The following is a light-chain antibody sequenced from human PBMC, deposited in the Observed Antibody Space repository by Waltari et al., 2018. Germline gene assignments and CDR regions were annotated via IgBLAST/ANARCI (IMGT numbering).Light chain of an antibody. V-gene: IGKV1-5*03. CDR3: QQYNIWPYT. CDR1: QSISNW. CDR2: KSF. Sequence: DIQMTQSPSTLSVSVGDRVTITCRASQSISNWLAWYQQKPGKAPKVLIYKSFTLQSGVPSRFSGSGSETEFSLTISSLQPDDFATYYCQQYNIWPYTFGQGTTLEI. J-gene: IGKJ2*01.